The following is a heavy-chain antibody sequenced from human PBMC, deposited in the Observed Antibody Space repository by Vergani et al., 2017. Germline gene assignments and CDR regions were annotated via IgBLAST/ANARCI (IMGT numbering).Heavy chain of an antibody. CDR3: ASVSKLTGGAPDAFDI. J-gene: IGHJ3*02. CDR1: GYTFTSYY. Sequence: QVQLVQSGAEVKKPGASVKVSCKASGYTFTSYYMHWVRQAPGQGLGWVGIINPSGGSTSYAKKFQGRVTMTRDTSTSTVYMELSSLRSEETAVYYCASVSKLTGGAPDAFDIWGQGTMVTVSS. CDR2: INPSGGST. V-gene: IGHV1-46*01. D-gene: IGHD3-16*01.